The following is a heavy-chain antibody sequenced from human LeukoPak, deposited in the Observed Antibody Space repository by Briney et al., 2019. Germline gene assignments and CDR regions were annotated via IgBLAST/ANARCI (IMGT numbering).Heavy chain of an antibody. CDR3: ARGPNRFDP. Sequence: PGGSLRLSCAASGFTFSSYAMHWVRQAPGKGLEWVAVISYDGSNKYYADYVKGRFTISRDNSKNTLYLQMNSLRAEDTAVDYCARGPNRFDPWGQGILVTVSS. V-gene: IGHV3-30*01. CDR2: ISYDGSNK. J-gene: IGHJ5*02. CDR1: GFTFSSYA.